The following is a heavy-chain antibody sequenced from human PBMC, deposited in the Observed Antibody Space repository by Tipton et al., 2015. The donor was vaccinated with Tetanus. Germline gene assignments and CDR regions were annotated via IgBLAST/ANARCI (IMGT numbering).Heavy chain of an antibody. CDR1: GYTFTSYG. CDR2: ISAYNGNT. V-gene: IGHV1-18*01. Sequence: QMQLVQSGAEVKKPGASVKVSCKASGYTFTSYGISWVRQDPGQGLEWMGWISAYNGNTNYAQKLQGRVTMTTDTSTSTAYMELRSLRSDDTAVYYCARDQAFNSSGWYGEDYWGQGTLVTVSS. J-gene: IGHJ4*02. CDR3: ARDQAFNSSGWYGEDY. D-gene: IGHD6-19*01.